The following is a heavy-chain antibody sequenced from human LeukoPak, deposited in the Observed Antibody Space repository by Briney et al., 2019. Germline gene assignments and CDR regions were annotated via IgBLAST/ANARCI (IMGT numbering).Heavy chain of an antibody. Sequence: PGGSLRLSCAASGFTFSNYGMSWVRQAPGKGLEWVSSISGSGDSTYYADSVKGRFTISRDNSKNTLYLQMNSLRAEDTAVYYCAKVASRYSSSWYVAVDYWGQGTLVTVSS. CDR1: GFTFSNYG. CDR2: ISGSGDST. J-gene: IGHJ4*02. V-gene: IGHV3-23*01. CDR3: AKVASRYSSSWYVAVDY. D-gene: IGHD6-13*01.